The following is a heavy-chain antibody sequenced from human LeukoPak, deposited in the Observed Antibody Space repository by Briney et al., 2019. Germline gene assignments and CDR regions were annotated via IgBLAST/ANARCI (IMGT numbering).Heavy chain of an antibody. Sequence: SETLSLTCTVSGYSISSGYCWGWIRQPPGKGLEWIGSIYHSGSTYYNPSLKSRVTISVDTSKNQFSLKLSSVTAADTAVYYCARGIRYFDWLPPFDYWGQGTLVTVSS. CDR3: ARGIRYFDWLPPFDY. CDR1: GYSISSGYC. CDR2: IYHSGST. J-gene: IGHJ4*02. V-gene: IGHV4-38-2*02. D-gene: IGHD3-9*01.